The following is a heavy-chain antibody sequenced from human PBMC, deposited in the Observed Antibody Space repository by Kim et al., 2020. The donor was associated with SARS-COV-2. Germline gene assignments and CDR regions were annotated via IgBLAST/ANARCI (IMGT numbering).Heavy chain of an antibody. J-gene: IGHJ3*02. Sequence: SETLSLTCTVSGDSISSTSYYWGWIRQPPGKGLEWIGTIYFSGTTYYNPSLKSRVTISVDTSKNQFSLKLSSVTAADTAVYYCAKYMETTAFDIWGQGTMVSVSS. D-gene: IGHD4-17*01. V-gene: IGHV4-39*01. CDR1: GDSISSTSYY. CDR3: AKYMETTAFDI. CDR2: IYFSGTT.